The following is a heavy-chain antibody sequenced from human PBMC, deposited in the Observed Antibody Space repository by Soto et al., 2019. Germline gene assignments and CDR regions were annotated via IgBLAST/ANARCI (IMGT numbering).Heavy chain of an antibody. CDR2: IVPNVGTV. V-gene: IGHV1-69*06. Sequence: QMQLVQSGAEVKKPGSSVKVSCKASGGTLSSFINYPINWVRQAPGQGLEWMGGIVPNVGTVNYAQKFQGRVTITGDKSTGTAYMELSSLRSEDTALYYCARRDTSGFLRYFDIWGQGTLVTVSS. CDR1: GGTLSSFINYP. CDR3: ARRDTSGFLRYFDI. J-gene: IGHJ4*02. D-gene: IGHD3-3*01.